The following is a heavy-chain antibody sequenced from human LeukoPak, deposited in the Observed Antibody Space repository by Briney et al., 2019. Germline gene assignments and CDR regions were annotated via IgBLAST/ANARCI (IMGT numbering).Heavy chain of an antibody. Sequence: PGGSLRRSCAASGFTFSNARMSWVRQAPGEGLEGVGRIKSKTEGGTTDYAAPVKGRFTISRDGSKNTLYLQMNSLKTEDTAVYYCTPWGRWSDYWGQGTLVTVSS. J-gene: IGHJ4*02. D-gene: IGHD4-23*01. CDR2: IKSKTEGGTT. CDR3: TPWGRWSDY. V-gene: IGHV3-15*01. CDR1: GFTFSNAR.